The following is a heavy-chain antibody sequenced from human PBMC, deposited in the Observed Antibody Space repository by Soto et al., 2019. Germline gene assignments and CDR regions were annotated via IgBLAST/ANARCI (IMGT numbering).Heavy chain of an antibody. D-gene: IGHD5-18*01. CDR3: ARGAMANFDY. Sequence: ASVKVSCQATGYTFTSYGISWVREAPGHGLERMGWIRAYNGRTTYAKKVQGRATITADESLTSSYLELRSLRSEDTGVYFCARGAMANFDYWGQGTVVTVSS. J-gene: IGHJ4*02. CDR1: GYTFTSYG. CDR2: IRAYNGRT. V-gene: IGHV1-18*04.